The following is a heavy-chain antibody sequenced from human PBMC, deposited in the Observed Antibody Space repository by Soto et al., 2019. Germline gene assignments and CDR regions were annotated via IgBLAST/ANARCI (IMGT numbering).Heavy chain of an antibody. CDR1: GYTFTGYY. V-gene: IGHV1-2*02. D-gene: IGHD6-6*01. CDR3: ARYYSSSSFWFDP. J-gene: IGHJ5*02. Sequence: ASVKVSCKASGYTFTGYYMHWVRQAPGQGLEWMGWINPNSGGTNYAQKFQGRVTMTRDTSISTAYMELSRLRSDDTAVYYCARYYSSSSFWFDPRGQGTLVTVSS. CDR2: INPNSGGT.